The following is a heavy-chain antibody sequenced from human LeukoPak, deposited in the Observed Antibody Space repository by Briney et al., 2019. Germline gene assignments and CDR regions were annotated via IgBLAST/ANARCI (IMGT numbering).Heavy chain of an antibody. CDR1: GGSISSYY. CDR3: ARNDYSKAHDY. CDR2: IYYSGST. Sequence: EPSETLSLTCTVSGGSISSYYWSWIRQPPGKGLEWIGYIYYSGSTNYNPSLKSRVTISVDTSKNQFSLKLSSVTAADTAVYYCARNDYSKAHDYWGQGTLVTVSS. V-gene: IGHV4-59*01. J-gene: IGHJ4*02. D-gene: IGHD4-11*01.